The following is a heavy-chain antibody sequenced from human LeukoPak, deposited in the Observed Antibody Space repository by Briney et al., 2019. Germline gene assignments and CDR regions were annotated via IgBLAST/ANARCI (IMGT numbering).Heavy chain of an antibody. Sequence: SVKVSCKASGGTFSSYAISWVRQAPGQGLEWMGRIIPIFGIANYAQKFQGRVTITADKSTSTAYMELSSLRSEDTAVYYRARGINRPDPWGQGTLVTVSS. V-gene: IGHV1-69*04. CDR1: GGTFSSYA. CDR3: ARGINRPDP. D-gene: IGHD1-14*01. J-gene: IGHJ5*02. CDR2: IIPIFGIA.